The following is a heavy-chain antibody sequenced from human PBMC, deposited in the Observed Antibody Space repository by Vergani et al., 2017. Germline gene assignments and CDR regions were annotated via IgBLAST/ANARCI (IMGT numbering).Heavy chain of an antibody. CDR1: GYSISSGYY. J-gene: IGHJ2*01. D-gene: IGHD2-15*01. V-gene: IGHV4-38-2*02. Sequence: QVQLQESGPGLVKPSETLSLTCAVSGYSISSGYYWGWIRQPPGKGLECIGSIFYCGSTYYNPSLKSRVTMSVDTPKNQFSLKLSSVTAADTAVYYCARDPTYRGLRYFDLWGRGTLVTVPS. CDR3: ARDPTYRGLRYFDL. CDR2: IFYCGST.